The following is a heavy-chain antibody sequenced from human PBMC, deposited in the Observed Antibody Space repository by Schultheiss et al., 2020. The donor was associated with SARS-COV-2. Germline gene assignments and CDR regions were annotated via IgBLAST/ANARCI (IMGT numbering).Heavy chain of an antibody. CDR2: INPNSGAT. CDR1: GGTFITYG. CDR3: ARDRLYGRDGMDV. Sequence: ASVKVSCKASGGTFITYGISWVRQAPGQGLEWMGRINPNSGATNYAQNFQGRVTMTRDTSISTAYMELSRLRSDDTAVYYCARDRLYGRDGMDVWGQGTTVTVSS. V-gene: IGHV1-2*06. D-gene: IGHD4-17*01. J-gene: IGHJ6*02.